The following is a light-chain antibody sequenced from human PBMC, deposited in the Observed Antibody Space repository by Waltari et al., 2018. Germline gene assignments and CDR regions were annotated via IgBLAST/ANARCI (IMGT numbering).Light chain of an antibody. CDR3: CSYAGSYTFYVV. CDR2: DVS. CDR1: SRDVGGYNY. J-gene: IGLJ2*01. V-gene: IGLV2-11*01. Sequence: QSALTQPRSVSGSPGQSVTISCTGTSRDVGGYNYVSWYQQHPGKAPKLMIYDVSTRPSGVPDRFSGSKSGNTASLTISGLQAEDEADYYCCSYAGSYTFYVVFGGGTKLTVL.